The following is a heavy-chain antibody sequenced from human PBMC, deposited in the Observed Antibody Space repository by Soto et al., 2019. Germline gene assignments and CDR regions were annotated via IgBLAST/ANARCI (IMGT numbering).Heavy chain of an antibody. Sequence: SETLSLTCTVSGGSISSYNFYWGWIRQTPGKGLEWIGSIYYGGNTYYNPSLESRVTISVDTSKSQFSLKMTSVTAADTAVYYCARHNNGWSHNVNCRFYYYIDVWGKGTTVTVSS. CDR2: IYYGGNT. CDR1: GGSISSYNFY. J-gene: IGHJ6*03. D-gene: IGHD1-20*01. V-gene: IGHV4-39*01. CDR3: ARHNNGWSHNVNCRFYYYIDV.